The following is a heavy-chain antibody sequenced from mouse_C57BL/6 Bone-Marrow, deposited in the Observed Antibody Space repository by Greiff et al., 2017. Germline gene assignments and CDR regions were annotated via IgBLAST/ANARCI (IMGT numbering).Heavy chain of an antibody. Sequence: QVQLKQPGTELVKPGASVKLSCKASGYTFTSYWMHWVKQRPGQGLEWIGNINPRNGGTNYNEKFKSKATLTVDKSSSTAYMQLSSLTSEDSAVYYCARSGITTVVFDYWGQGTTLTVSS. CDR2: INPRNGGT. V-gene: IGHV1-53*01. CDR1: GYTFTSYW. D-gene: IGHD1-1*01. CDR3: ARSGITTVVFDY. J-gene: IGHJ2*01.